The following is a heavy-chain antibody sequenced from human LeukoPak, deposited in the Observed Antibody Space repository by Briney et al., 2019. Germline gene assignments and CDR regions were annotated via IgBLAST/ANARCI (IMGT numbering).Heavy chain of an antibody. CDR2: IYYSGST. Sequence: SETLSLTCTVSGGSISSGDYYWSWIRQPSGKGLEWIGYIYYSGSTYYNPSLKSRVTISVDTSKNQFSLKLSSVTAADTAVYYCARVYWNYAFDIWGQGTMVTVSS. D-gene: IGHD1-7*01. J-gene: IGHJ3*02. CDR3: ARVYWNYAFDI. V-gene: IGHV4-30-4*08. CDR1: GGSISSGDYY.